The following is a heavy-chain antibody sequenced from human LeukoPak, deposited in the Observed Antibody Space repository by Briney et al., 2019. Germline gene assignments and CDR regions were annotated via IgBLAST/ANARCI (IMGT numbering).Heavy chain of an antibody. Sequence: GGSLSLSCAASGFTFSDHEMTWVRQAQGKGLEWISYISTNGDVIYYSESVKGRFTISRDNAKNSLYLQMNSLRAEDTAVYFCARDYYGDDHWGQGTLVPVSS. CDR2: ISTNGDVI. CDR1: GFTFSDHE. D-gene: IGHD3-10*01. J-gene: IGHJ4*02. V-gene: IGHV3-48*03. CDR3: ARDYYGDDH.